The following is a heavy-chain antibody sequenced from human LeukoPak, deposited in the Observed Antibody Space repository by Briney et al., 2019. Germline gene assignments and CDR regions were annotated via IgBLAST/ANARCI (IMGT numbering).Heavy chain of an antibody. D-gene: IGHD6-19*01. CDR2: IYYSGST. CDR1: GGSISSYY. J-gene: IGHJ3*02. V-gene: IGHV4-59*12. CDR3: ARLSSGMAAFDI. Sequence: SETLSLTCTVSGGSISSYYWSWIRQPPGKGLEWIGYIYYSGSTNYNPSLKSRVTISVDTSKNQFSLKLSSVTAADTAVYYCARLSSGMAAFDIWGQGTMVTVSS.